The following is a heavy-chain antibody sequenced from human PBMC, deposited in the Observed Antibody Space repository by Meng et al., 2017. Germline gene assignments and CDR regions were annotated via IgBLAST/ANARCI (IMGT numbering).Heavy chain of an antibody. CDR2: INPNTWNP. D-gene: IGHD1-26*01. J-gene: IGHJ4*02. CDR1: GYTFTSYA. V-gene: IGHV7-4-1*02. Sequence: VPLLQHGVELKKPGVTVKVSCKASGYTFTSYAMNWVRQAPGQGLVWMGWINPNTWNPTYAQGFTGRFVFSLDTSVSTAYLQISSLKAEDTAVYYCARENRWEPPDYWGQGTLVTVSS. CDR3: ARENRWEPPDY.